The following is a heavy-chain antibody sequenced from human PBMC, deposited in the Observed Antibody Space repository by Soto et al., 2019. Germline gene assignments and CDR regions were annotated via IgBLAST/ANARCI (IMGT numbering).Heavy chain of an antibody. J-gene: IGHJ5*02. Sequence: SETLSLTCTVSGGSISSYYWSWIRQPPGKGLEWIGYIYYSGSTNYNPSLKSRVTISVDTSKNQFSLKLSSVTAADTAVYYCVRASGRSGWYLSWFDPWGQGTLVTVSS. CDR3: VRASGRSGWYLSWFDP. V-gene: IGHV4-59*01. CDR1: GGSISSYY. D-gene: IGHD6-19*01. CDR2: IYYSGST.